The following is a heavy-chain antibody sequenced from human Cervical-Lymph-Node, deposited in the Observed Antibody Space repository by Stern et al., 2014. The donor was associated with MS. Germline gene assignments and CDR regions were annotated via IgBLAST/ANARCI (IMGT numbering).Heavy chain of an antibody. CDR1: GGTFSSYA. J-gene: IGHJ6*02. V-gene: IGHV1-69*01. D-gene: IGHD6-6*01. CDR3: ARDTAIAVRPNYYYYGMDV. Sequence: QVQLGQSGAEVKKPGSSVKVSCKASGGTFSSYAISWVRQAPGQGLEWMGGIIPIFGTANYAQKFQGRVTITADESTSTAYMELSSLRSEDTAVYYCARDTAIAVRPNYYYYGMDVWGQGTTVTVSS. CDR2: IIPIFGTA.